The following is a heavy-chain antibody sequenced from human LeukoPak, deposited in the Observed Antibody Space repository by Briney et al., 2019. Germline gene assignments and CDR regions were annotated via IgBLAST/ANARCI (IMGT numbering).Heavy chain of an antibody. CDR3: AGTPYYYDSSGYSDY. Sequence: SETLSLTCAVYGGSFSGYYWSWIRQPPGKGLEWIGEINHNGSTNYNSSLKSRVTISLDASKNQFSLKLSSVTAADTAVYYCAGTPYYYDSSGYSDYWGQGTLVTVSS. CDR2: INHNGST. J-gene: IGHJ4*02. D-gene: IGHD3-22*01. CDR1: GGSFSGYY. V-gene: IGHV4-34*01.